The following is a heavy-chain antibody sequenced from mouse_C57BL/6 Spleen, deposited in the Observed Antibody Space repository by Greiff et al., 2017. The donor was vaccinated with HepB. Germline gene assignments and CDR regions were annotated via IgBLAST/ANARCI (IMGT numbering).Heavy chain of an antibody. CDR3: AREDYYGSSPWFAY. CDR2: LWSGGST. D-gene: IGHD1-1*01. J-gene: IGHJ3*01. Sequence: QVQLQQSGPGLVQPSQSLSITCTVSGFSLTSYGVHWVRQSPGKGLEWLGVLWSGGSTDYNAAFISRLSISKDNSKSQVFFKMNSLQADDTAIYYCAREDYYGSSPWFAYWGQGTLVTVSA. CDR1: GFSLTSYG. V-gene: IGHV2-2*01.